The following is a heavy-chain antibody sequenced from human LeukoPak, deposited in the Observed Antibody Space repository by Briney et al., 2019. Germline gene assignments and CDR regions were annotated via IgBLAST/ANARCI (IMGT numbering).Heavy chain of an antibody. Sequence: PGGSLRLSCAASGFTVSSNYMSWVRQAPGKGLEWVSVIYSGGSTYYADSVKGRFTISRDNSKNTLYLQMNSLRAEDTAVYYCARGRAPSYGYFDYWGQGTLVTVSS. CDR2: IYSGGST. D-gene: IGHD3-16*01. CDR3: ARGRAPSYGYFDY. V-gene: IGHV3-53*01. CDR1: GFTVSSNY. J-gene: IGHJ4*02.